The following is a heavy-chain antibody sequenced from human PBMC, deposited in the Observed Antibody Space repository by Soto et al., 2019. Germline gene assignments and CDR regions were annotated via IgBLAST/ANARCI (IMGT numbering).Heavy chain of an antibody. Sequence: PSETLSLTCAVYGGSFSGYYWSWIRQPPGKGLEWIGEINHSGSTNYNPSLKSRVTISVDTSKNQFSLKLSSVTAADTAVYYCARSHYYDSSGPPKWGRGTLVTVSA. D-gene: IGHD3-22*01. CDR2: INHSGST. CDR1: GGSFSGYY. J-gene: IGHJ4*02. V-gene: IGHV4-34*01. CDR3: ARSHYYDSSGPPK.